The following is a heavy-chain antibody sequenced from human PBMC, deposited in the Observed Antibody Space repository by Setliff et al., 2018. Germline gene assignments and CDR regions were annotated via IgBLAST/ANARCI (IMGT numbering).Heavy chain of an antibody. D-gene: IGHD1-7*01. CDR3: ARSRYELPHSYFDY. J-gene: IGHJ4*02. CDR1: GFSLTTSGTC. Sequence: SGPTLVNPTQTLTLTCTFSGFSLTTSGTCVTWIRQPPGKALEWLARIDWDGVKYYNTSLRTRLTLSKDTSKNQVFLTMTNMDPVDTATYYCARSRYELPHSYFDYWGQGILVTVS. V-gene: IGHV2-70*11. CDR2: IDWDGVK.